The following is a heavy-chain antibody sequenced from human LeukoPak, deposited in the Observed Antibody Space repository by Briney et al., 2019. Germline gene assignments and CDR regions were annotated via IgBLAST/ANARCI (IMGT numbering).Heavy chain of an antibody. D-gene: IGHD6-19*01. J-gene: IGHJ1*01. CDR1: GGSFSGYY. CDR3: AREHSSGWYGSGYFQH. V-gene: IGHV4-34*01. Sequence: PSETLSLTCAVYGGSFSGYYWSWIRQPPGKGLEWIGEINHSGSTNYNPSLKSRVTISVDTSKNQFSLKLSSVTAADTAVYYCAREHSSGWYGSGYFQHWGQGTLVTVSS. CDR2: INHSGST.